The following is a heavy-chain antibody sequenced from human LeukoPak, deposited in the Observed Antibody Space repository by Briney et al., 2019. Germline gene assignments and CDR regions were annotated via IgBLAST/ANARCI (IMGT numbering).Heavy chain of an antibody. CDR3: ARGKYYDSSGYYFDY. Sequence: SETLSLTCTVSGYSIGSGYYWDWIRQPPGKGLEWIGYIYYSGSTNYNPSLKSRVTISVDTSKNQFSLKLSSVTAADTAVYYCARGKYYDSSGYYFDYWGQGTLVTVSS. CDR1: GYSIGSGYY. D-gene: IGHD3-22*01. J-gene: IGHJ4*02. CDR2: IYYSGST. V-gene: IGHV4-61*01.